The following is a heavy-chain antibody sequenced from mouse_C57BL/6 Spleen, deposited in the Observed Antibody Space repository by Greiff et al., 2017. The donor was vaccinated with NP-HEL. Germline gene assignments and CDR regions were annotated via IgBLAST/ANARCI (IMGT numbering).Heavy chain of an antibody. V-gene: IGHV5-6*02. D-gene: IGHD2-3*01. CDR2: ISSGGSYT. CDR1: GFTFSSYG. Sequence: DVMLVESGGDLVKPGGSLKLSCAASGFTFSSYGMSWVRQTPDKRLEWVATISSGGSYTYYPDSVKGRFTISRDNAKNTLYLQMSSLKSEDTAMYYCARVGYYDYWGQGTTLTVSS. CDR3: ARVGYYDY. J-gene: IGHJ2*01.